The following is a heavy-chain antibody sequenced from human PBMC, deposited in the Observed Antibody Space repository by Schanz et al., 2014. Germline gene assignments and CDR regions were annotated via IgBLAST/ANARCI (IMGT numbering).Heavy chain of an antibody. CDR3: ARTGYDPSLTH. J-gene: IGHJ4*02. CDR1: GGTLQSYT. CDR2: FVPRLRVA. Sequence: QVQLVQSGAEVKKPGSSVKVSCKASGGTLQSYTFSWVRQAPGQGLEWMGRFVPRLRVALYAQNFRGRVTITADSSTNTAYLEVSSLRFEDTAMYYCARTGYDPSLTHWGQGTLVTVSS. V-gene: IGHV1-69*02. D-gene: IGHD5-12*01.